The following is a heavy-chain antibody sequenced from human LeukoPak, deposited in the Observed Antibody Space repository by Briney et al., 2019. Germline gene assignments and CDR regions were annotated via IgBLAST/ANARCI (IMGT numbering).Heavy chain of an antibody. D-gene: IGHD3-3*01. J-gene: IGHJ4*02. CDR2: INPTIGGT. V-gene: IGHV1-2*02. CDR1: GDTFTGYY. CDR3: ARAPGSNPIYYFDY. Sequence: ASVKVSCKASGDTFTGYYMHWVRLAPGQGLEWMGWINPTIGGTNVAQKFQGRVTMTKDTSISTAYMELSRLRSDDTAVYYCARAPGSNPIYYFDYWGQGTLVTVSS.